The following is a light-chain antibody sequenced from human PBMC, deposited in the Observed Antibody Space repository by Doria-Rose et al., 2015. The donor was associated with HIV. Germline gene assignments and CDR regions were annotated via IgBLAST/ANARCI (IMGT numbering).Light chain of an antibody. CDR1: QSVSSY. V-gene: IGKV3-11*01. CDR2: DAS. Sequence: TQSPATLSLSPGERATLSCRASQSVSSYLAWYQQKPGQAPRLLIYDASNRATGIPARFSGRGSGTDFTLTISSLEPEDFADYYCQQRSSFGQGTRLEIK. J-gene: IGKJ5*01. CDR3: QQRSS.